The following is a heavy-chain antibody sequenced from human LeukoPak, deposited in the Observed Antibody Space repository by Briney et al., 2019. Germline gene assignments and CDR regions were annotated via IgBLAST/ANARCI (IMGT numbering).Heavy chain of an antibody. J-gene: IGHJ6*03. Sequence: SETLSLTRTVSGGSINTYYWNWIRQPAGKGLEWIGRIHTSGSTYYNPSLKSRVTMSVDTSKNQFSLKLSSVTAADTAVYYCARDQGWVAFGDYYYMDVWGKGTTVTISS. CDR3: ARDQGWVAFGDYYYMDV. D-gene: IGHD2-15*01. V-gene: IGHV4-4*07. CDR1: GGSINTYY. CDR2: IHTSGST.